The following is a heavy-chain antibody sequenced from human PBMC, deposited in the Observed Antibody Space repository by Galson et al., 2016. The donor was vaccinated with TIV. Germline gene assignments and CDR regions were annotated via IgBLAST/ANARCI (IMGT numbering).Heavy chain of an antibody. CDR3: ASSRPELRYFDWQRPQYLDY. J-gene: IGHJ4*02. D-gene: IGHD3-9*01. Sequence: QSGAEVKKPGDSLKISCKASGYSFTSFWIGWVRQMPGKGLEWMGVIYPGDSYTTYSPSFQGQVTVSADKSSNTAYLQWSSLMAADTAMYFCASSRPELRYFDWQRPQYLDYWGQGSLVTVSS. V-gene: IGHV5-51*01. CDR1: GYSFTSFW. CDR2: IYPGDSYT.